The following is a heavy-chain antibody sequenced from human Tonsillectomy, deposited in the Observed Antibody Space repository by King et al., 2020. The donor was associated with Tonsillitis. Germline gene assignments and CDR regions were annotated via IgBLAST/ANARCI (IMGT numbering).Heavy chain of an antibody. V-gene: IGHV3-48*01. CDR2: ISSISSTI. D-gene: IGHD2-15*01. J-gene: IGHJ4*02. CDR1: GFTFSSYS. Sequence: VQLVQSGGGLVQPGGSLRLSCAASGFTFSSYSLIWVRQAPGKGLEWVSYISSISSTIYYADSVKGRFTISRDNAKNSLYLQMNSLRAEDTAVYYCARVTYPPYCSGGTCYAPIFDYWGQGTLVTVSS. CDR3: ARVTYPPYCSGGTCYAPIFDY.